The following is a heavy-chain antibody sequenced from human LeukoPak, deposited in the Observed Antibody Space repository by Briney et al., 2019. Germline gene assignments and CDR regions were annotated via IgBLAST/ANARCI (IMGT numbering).Heavy chain of an antibody. CDR1: GFSFSTYW. J-gene: IGHJ4*02. CDR2: IKGDGSRT. CDR3: ARLRYYDSSGHYRYCDY. Sequence: PGGSLRLSCAASGFSFSTYWMHWVRQAPGKGLVWVARIKGDGSRTSYADSVKGRFTISRDNAKNTLYLQMYSLRAEDTAVYYCARLRYYDSSGHYRYCDYWGQGTLVTVSS. V-gene: IGHV3-74*01. D-gene: IGHD3-22*01.